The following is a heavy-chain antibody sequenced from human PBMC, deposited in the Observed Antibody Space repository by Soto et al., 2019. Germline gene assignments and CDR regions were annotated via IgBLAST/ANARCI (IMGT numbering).Heavy chain of an antibody. CDR3: AKDLVAGVPY. V-gene: IGHV3-23*01. D-gene: IGHD1-26*01. Sequence: SLRLSCTASGFTFSHYSLSWVRQSPGKGLEWVSASVGSGRSAYYADSVKGRFTMSRDNSKNILYLQMNNLRAEDTAVYYCAKDLVAGVPYRGQGTLVTVSS. CDR2: SVGSGRSA. CDR1: GFTFSHYS. J-gene: IGHJ4*02.